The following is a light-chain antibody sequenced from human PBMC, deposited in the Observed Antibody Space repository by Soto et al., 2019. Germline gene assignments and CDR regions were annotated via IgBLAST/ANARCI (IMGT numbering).Light chain of an antibody. CDR1: SGDVGGYNY. J-gene: IGLJ1*01. CDR2: EVS. CDR3: SSYTSSSTLGYV. Sequence: HSALTQPASVSGSPGQSITISCTGTSGDVGGYNYVSWYQHHPGKAPKLMIYEVSNRPSGVSNRFSGSKSGNTASLIISGLQAEDEADYYCSSYTSSSTLGYVFGTGTKVTVL. V-gene: IGLV2-14*01.